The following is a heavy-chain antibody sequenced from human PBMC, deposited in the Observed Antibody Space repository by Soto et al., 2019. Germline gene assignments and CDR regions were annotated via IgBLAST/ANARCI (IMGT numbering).Heavy chain of an antibody. CDR2: IGSGSP. D-gene: IGHD6-13*01. J-gene: IGHJ5*02. CDR1: GFTFSGYA. Sequence: EVQLLESGGGLVQPGGSLRLSCAASGFTFSGYAMSWVRQAPGKGLEWVAAIGSGSPFYADSVKGRFTISRDNANSMLYLQMNSLRADHTAVYFCAQDLGSSWYHYNSFAPGGQGTLVTVSS. CDR3: AQDLGSSWYHYNSFAP. V-gene: IGHV3-23*01.